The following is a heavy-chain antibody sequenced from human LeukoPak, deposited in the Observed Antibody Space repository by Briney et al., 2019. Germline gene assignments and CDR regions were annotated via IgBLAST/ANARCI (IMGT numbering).Heavy chain of an antibody. CDR3: AREGPRDSSSWSIDY. V-gene: IGHV1-2*02. CDR1: RYTFTGYY. D-gene: IGHD6-13*01. CDR2: INPNSGGT. Sequence: GASVKVSCKASRYTFTGYYMHWVRQAPGQGLEWMGWINPNSGGTNYAQKFQGRVTMTRDTSISTAYMERSRLRSDDTAVYYCAREGPRDSSSWSIDYWGQGTLVTVSS. J-gene: IGHJ4*02.